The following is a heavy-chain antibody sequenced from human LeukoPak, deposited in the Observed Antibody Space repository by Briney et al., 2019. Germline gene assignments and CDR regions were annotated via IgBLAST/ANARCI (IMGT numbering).Heavy chain of an antibody. CDR2: INHSGST. Sequence: PSETLSLTCAVYGGSFSGYYWSWIRQPPGKGLEWIGEINHSGSTNYSPSLKSRVTISVDTSKNQFSLKLSSVTAADTAVYYCARMYGSGSWFDPWGQGTLVTVSS. CDR3: ARMYGSGSWFDP. D-gene: IGHD3-10*01. V-gene: IGHV4-34*01. J-gene: IGHJ5*02. CDR1: GGSFSGYY.